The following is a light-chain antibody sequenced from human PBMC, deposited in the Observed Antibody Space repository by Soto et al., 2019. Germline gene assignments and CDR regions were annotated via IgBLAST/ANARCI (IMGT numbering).Light chain of an antibody. CDR2: AAS. Sequence: DLQLTQSPSFLSASVGDRVTITCRASQGISSYLAWYQQKPGKAPKLLIYAASTLQSGVPSRFSGSGSGTEFTLTISSLQPEDFATYYCQQHNSYPQTFGQGTKLEIK. J-gene: IGKJ2*01. CDR1: QGISSY. V-gene: IGKV1-9*01. CDR3: QQHNSYPQT.